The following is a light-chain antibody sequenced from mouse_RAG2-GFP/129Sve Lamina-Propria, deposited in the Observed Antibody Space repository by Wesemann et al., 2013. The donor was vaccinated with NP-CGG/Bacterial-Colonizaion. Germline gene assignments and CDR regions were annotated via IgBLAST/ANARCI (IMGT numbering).Light chain of an antibody. V-gene: IGKV6-25*01. J-gene: IGKJ1*01. CDR1: QNVGTA. CDR2: WAS. CDR3: QQYYSYPWT. Sequence: DIVMTQSQKFMSTTVGDRVSITCKASQNVGTAVAWYQQKPGQSPKLLIYWASTRHTGVPDRFTGSGSGTDFTLTISSVKAEDLAVYYCQQYYSYPWTFGGGTKLEIK.